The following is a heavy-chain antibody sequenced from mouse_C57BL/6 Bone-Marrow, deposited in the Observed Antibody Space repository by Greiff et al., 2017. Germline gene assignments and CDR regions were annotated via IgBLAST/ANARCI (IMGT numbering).Heavy chain of an antibody. J-gene: IGHJ4*01. D-gene: IGHD2-4*01. V-gene: IGHV1-63*01. CDR2: IYPGGGYT. Sequence: VQVVESGAELVRPGTSVKMSCKASGYTFTNYWIGWAKQRPGHGLEWIGDIYPGGGYTNYNEKFKGKATLTADKSSSTAYMQFSSLTSEDSAIYYCARGDYDGYAMDYWGQGTSVTVSS. CDR1: GYTFTNYW. CDR3: ARGDYDGYAMDY.